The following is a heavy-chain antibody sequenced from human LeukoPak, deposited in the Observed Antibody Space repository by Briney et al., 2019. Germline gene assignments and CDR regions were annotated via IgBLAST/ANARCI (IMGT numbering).Heavy chain of an antibody. CDR2: ISGSGGST. CDR1: GFTFSSYS. D-gene: IGHD6-13*01. CDR3: AKERRAAAGTTGDY. J-gene: IGHJ4*02. Sequence: GGSLRLSCAASGFTFSSYSMNWVRQAPGKGLEWVSAISGSGGSTYYADSVKGRFTISRDNSKNTLYLQMNSLRAEDTAVYYCAKERRAAAGTTGDYWGQGTLVTVSS. V-gene: IGHV3-23*01.